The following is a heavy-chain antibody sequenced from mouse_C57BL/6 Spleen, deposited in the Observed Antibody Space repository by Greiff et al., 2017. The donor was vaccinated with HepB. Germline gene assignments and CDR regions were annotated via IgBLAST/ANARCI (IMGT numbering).Heavy chain of an antibody. Sequence: VQLQQSGAELVKPGASVKLSCKASGYTFTSYWMQWVKQRPGQGLEWIGEIDPSDSYTNYNQKFKGKATLTVDTSSSTAYMQLSSLTSEDSAVYYCARWEGFTTVVAHYYAMDYWGQGTSVTVSS. D-gene: IGHD1-1*01. CDR2: IDPSDSYT. CDR3: ARWEGFTTVVAHYYAMDY. V-gene: IGHV1-50*01. CDR1: GYTFTSYW. J-gene: IGHJ4*01.